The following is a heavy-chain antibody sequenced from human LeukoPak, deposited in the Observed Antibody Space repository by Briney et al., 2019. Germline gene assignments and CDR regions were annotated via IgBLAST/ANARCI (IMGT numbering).Heavy chain of an antibody. CDR1: GYSISSCYY. D-gene: IGHD6-19*01. V-gene: IGHV4-38-2*01. CDR2: IHHSGST. CDR3: GLSKLGIAVAGPIDY. J-gene: IGHJ4*01. Sequence: SETLSLTCAVSGYSISSCYYWGWIRQPPGKGLEWIGSIHHSGSTYYNPSLKSRLTVSVDTSKNQFSLKLSSVTAADTAIYYCGLSKLGIAVAGPIDYWGQGTLVTVSS.